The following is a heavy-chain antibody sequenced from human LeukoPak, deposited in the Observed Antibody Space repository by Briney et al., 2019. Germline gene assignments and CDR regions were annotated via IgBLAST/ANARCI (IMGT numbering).Heavy chain of an antibody. J-gene: IGHJ5*02. V-gene: IGHV3-74*01. CDR1: GFTFSSYW. D-gene: IGHD2-2*01. Sequence: GGSLRLSCAVSGFTFSSYWMNWVRQVPGKGLVWVSHINTFGTTATYADSVKGRFTISRDNAKNSLYLQMNSLRAEDTALYYCAKGSDIVVVPARLGFDPWGQGTLVTVSS. CDR3: AKGSDIVVVPARLGFDP. CDR2: INTFGTTA.